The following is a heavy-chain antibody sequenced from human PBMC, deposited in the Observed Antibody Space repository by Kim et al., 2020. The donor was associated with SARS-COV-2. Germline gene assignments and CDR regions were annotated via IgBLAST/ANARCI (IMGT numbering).Heavy chain of an antibody. J-gene: IGHJ1*01. CDR3: ARQGSGSGTHGALPI. Sequence: SENLSLTCAVYVGSFSGYFWTWVRQVSGKGLEWIGETDPSGDTRYNPSLQSRVTRLVDKSKNQFSLRLISVISADTAVYYCARQGSGSGTHGALPIWGPG. CDR1: VGSFSGYF. CDR2: TDPSGDT. V-gene: IGHV4-34*01. D-gene: IGHD3-10*01.